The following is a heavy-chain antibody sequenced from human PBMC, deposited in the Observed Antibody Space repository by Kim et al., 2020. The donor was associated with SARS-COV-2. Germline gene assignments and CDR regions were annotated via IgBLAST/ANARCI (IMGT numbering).Heavy chain of an antibody. CDR2: INPNSGFT. CDR3: ARLWSYYGGYYYSGMDV. CDR1: VYTFTGYY. D-gene: IGHD1-26*01. Sequence: ASVKVSCKASVYTFTGYYMHWVRQAPGQGLECMGWINPNSGFTNYAQKFQGRVTMTRDTSISTAYMELSRRRSYDTAVYYCARLWSYYGGYYYSGMDVWGKGTTVTVSS. V-gene: IGHV1-2*02. J-gene: IGHJ6*01.